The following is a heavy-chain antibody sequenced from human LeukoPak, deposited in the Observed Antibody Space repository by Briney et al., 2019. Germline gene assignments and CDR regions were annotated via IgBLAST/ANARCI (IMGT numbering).Heavy chain of an antibody. Sequence: ASVKASCKASGYTLTGYYMHWVRQAPGQGLEWMGWINPNSGGTNYAQKFQGRVTMTRDTSISTAYMELSRLRSDDTAVYYCARGAYDYVWGRPVDYWGQGTLVTVSS. CDR1: GYTLTGYY. D-gene: IGHD3-16*01. V-gene: IGHV1-2*02. CDR2: INPNSGGT. CDR3: ARGAYDYVWGRPVDY. J-gene: IGHJ4*02.